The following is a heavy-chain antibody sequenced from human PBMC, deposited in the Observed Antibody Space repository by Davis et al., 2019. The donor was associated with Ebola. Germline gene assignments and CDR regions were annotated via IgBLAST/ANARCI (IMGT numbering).Heavy chain of an antibody. D-gene: IGHD2-8*01. Sequence: SETLSLTCTVSGGSISSYYWSWIRQPPGKGLEWIGYIYYSGSTNYNPSLKSRVTISVDTSKNQFSLKLSSVTAADTAVYYCARWILYYPKGYYYYGMDVWGQGTTVTVSS. V-gene: IGHV4-59*08. CDR1: GGSISSYY. J-gene: IGHJ6*02. CDR3: ARWILYYPKGYYYYGMDV. CDR2: IYYSGST.